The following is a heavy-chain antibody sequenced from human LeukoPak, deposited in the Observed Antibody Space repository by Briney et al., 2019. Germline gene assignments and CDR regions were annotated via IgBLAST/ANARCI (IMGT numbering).Heavy chain of an antibody. J-gene: IGHJ4*02. V-gene: IGHV3-64*01. D-gene: IGHD4-23*01. CDR3: ARSTTVATLFDY. CDR1: GFTFSSYA. CDR2: ISSNGGST. Sequence: GGSLRLSCAASGFTFSSYAMHWVRQAPGKGLEYASAISSNGGSTYYANSVKGRFTISRDNSKNTLYLQMGSLRAEDMAVYYCARSTTVATLFDYWGQGTLVTVSS.